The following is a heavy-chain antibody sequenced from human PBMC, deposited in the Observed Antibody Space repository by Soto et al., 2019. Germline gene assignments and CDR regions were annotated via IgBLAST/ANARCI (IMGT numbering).Heavy chain of an antibody. Sequence: QVQLQQWGAGLLKPSETLSLTCAVYGGSFSGYYWSWIRQPPGKGLEWIGEINPSVSTNYNPSLKSRVTISVDTSKNQFSLKLSSVTAADTAVYYCARAGYSYGYLGYWGQGTLVTVSS. V-gene: IGHV4-34*01. CDR2: INPSVST. CDR1: GGSFSGYY. D-gene: IGHD5-18*01. J-gene: IGHJ4*02. CDR3: ARAGYSYGYLGY.